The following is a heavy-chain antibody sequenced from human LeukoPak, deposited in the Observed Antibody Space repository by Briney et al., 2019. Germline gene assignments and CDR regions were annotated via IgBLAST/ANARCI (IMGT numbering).Heavy chain of an antibody. CDR3: VRALGSSSADY. V-gene: IGHV3-7*01. Sequence: GGSLRLSCAASGFTFTSYWMSWVRQAPGEGLEWVANIKQGGSEKYYVDSVEGRFTISRDNAKNSLSLQMNSLRGEDTAVYYCVRALGSSSADYWGQGTLVTVSS. J-gene: IGHJ4*02. D-gene: IGHD6-6*01. CDR2: IKQGGSEK. CDR1: GFTFTSYW.